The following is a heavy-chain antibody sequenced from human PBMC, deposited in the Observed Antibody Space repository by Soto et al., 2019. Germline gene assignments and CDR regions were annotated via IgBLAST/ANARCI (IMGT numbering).Heavy chain of an antibody. CDR2: INSDGSST. J-gene: IGHJ5*02. CDR1: GFTFSSYW. CDR3: ARRVTTTANGFDP. V-gene: IGHV3-74*01. Sequence: GGSLRLSCAASGFTFSSYWMHWLRQAPGSGLVWVSRINSDGSSTSYADSVKGRFTISRDNAKNTLYLQMNSLKAEDTAVYYCARRVTTTANGFDPWGQGTLVTVSS. D-gene: IGHD2-21*02.